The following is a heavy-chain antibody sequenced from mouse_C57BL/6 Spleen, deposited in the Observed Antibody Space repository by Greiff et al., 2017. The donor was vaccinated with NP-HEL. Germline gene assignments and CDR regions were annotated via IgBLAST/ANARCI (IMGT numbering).Heavy chain of an antibody. CDR1: GYTFTSYG. V-gene: IGHV1-81*01. J-gene: IGHJ4*01. CDR3: ARRTAPYAMDY. CDR2: IYPRSGNT. Sequence: VQLQQSGAELARPGASVKLSCKASGYTFTSYGISWVKQRTGQGLEWIGEIYPRSGNTYYNEKFKGKATLTADKSSSTAYMELRSLTSADSAVYFCARRTAPYAMDYWGQGTSVTVSS. D-gene: IGHD3-1*01.